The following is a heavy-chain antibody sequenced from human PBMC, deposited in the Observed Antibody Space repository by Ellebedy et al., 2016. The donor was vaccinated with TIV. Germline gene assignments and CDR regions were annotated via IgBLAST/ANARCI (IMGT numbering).Heavy chain of an antibody. CDR2: IKQDGSER. D-gene: IGHD5-18*01. J-gene: IGHJ4*02. Sequence: GGSLRLXXDAPGFSFSNYWMSWVRQAPGKGLEWVANIKQDGSERHYVGSVKGRFTISRDNAKSSLYLQMNSLRVEDTALYYCSSHVGTSMTHWGQGTLVTVSS. V-gene: IGHV3-7*01. CDR1: GFSFSNYW. CDR3: SSHVGTSMTH.